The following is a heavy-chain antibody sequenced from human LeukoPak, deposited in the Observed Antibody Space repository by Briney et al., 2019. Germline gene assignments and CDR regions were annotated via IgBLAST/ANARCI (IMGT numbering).Heavy chain of an antibody. V-gene: IGHV3-21*01. CDR2: ISSSSSYI. CDR1: GFTFSSYS. Sequence: GGSLRLSCAASGFTFSSYSMNWVRQAPGKGLEWVSSISSSSSYIYYADSVKGRFTISRDNAKNSLYLQMNSLRAEDTAVYYCARSSRQLVDHFSECSSSSVDYWGQGTLVTVSS. CDR3: ARSSRQLVDHFSECSSSSVDY. D-gene: IGHD6-6*01. J-gene: IGHJ4*02.